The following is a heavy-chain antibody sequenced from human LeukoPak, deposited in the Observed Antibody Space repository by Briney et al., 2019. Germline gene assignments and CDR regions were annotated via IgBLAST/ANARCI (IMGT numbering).Heavy chain of an antibody. CDR1: GFTFSDYY. J-gene: IGHJ5*02. CDR2: ISSSSSYT. V-gene: IGHV3-11*06. Sequence: GGSLRLSCAASGFTFSDYYMSWIRQAPGKGLEWVSYISSSSSYTNYADSMKGRFTISRDNAKNSLYLQMNSLRAEDTAVYYCARYCSGGSCYVIWFDPWGQGTLVTVSS. CDR3: ARYCSGGSCYVIWFDP. D-gene: IGHD2-15*01.